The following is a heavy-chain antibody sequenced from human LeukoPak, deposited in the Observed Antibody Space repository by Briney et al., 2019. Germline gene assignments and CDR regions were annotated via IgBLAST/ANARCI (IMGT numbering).Heavy chain of an antibody. J-gene: IGHJ6*03. V-gene: IGHV3-48*04. D-gene: IGHD3-3*01. CDR1: GFIFSSYA. Sequence: PGGSLRLSCAASGFIFSSYAMSWVRQAPGKGLEWVSYISSSSSTIYYADSVKGRFTISRDNAKNSLYLQMNSLRADDTAVYYCARESAQAYYYYMDVWGKGTTVTVSS. CDR3: ARESAQAYYYYMDV. CDR2: ISSSSSTI.